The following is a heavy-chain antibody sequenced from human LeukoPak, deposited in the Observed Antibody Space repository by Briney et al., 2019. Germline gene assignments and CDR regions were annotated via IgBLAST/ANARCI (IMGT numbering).Heavy chain of an antibody. Sequence: SETLSLTCTVSGGSISSYYWSWIRQPPGKGLEWIGYIYYSGTTNYNPSLKSRVTISVDTSKNQFSLKLSSVTAADTAVYYCARHYYDRHQYFQHWGQGTLVTVSS. D-gene: IGHD3-22*01. CDR3: ARHYYDRHQYFQH. J-gene: IGHJ1*01. CDR1: GGSISSYY. V-gene: IGHV4-59*08. CDR2: IYYSGTT.